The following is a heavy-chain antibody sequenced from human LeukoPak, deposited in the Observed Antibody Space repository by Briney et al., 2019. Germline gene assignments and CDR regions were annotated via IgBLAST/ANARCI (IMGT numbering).Heavy chain of an antibody. CDR2: GDYSGGT. J-gene: IGHJ4*02. V-gene: IGHV4-39*07. CDR3: ARERGEEYSSGWYKTNFFDT. Sequence: SETLSLTCTVSGGSISSSSYYWAWIRQPPGKGLEWIASGDYSGGTYYNPSLESRVAISADMSKNQISLKLSSVTAADTALYYCARERGEEYSSGWYKTNFFDTWGQGTRVTVSS. D-gene: IGHD6-19*01. CDR1: GGSISSSSYY.